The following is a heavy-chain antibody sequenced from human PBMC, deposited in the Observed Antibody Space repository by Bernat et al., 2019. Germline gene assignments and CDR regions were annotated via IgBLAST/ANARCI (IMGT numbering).Heavy chain of an antibody. J-gene: IGHJ2*01. V-gene: IGHV3-48*03. D-gene: IGHD7-27*01. CDR1: GFTLSIYE. CDR3: AGGPGQNWYFDL. Sequence: EVQLVESGGGLVQPGGSLRLSCTASGFTLSIYEMNWVRQAPGKGLEWVSYISSSDNTVYYADSVKGRFTISRDNAKNSLYLQMNSLGVEDTAVYSCAGGPGQNWYFDLWGRGTLVTVSS. CDR2: ISSSDNTV.